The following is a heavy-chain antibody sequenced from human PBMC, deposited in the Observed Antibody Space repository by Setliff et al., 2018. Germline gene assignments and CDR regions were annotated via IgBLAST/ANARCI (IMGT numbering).Heavy chain of an antibody. CDR3: ARMTGFQYIDV. CDR2: MYYSGDT. CDR1: GGSVRGYY. J-gene: IGHJ6*03. D-gene: IGHD3-3*01. Sequence: SETLSLTCTVSGGSVRGYYWSWIRQPPGKGLEWIGYMYYSGDTNYNPSLKSRVTISVDTSKNQFSLELRSVTAADTAVYYCARMTGFQYIDVWGKGTTVT. V-gene: IGHV4-59*08.